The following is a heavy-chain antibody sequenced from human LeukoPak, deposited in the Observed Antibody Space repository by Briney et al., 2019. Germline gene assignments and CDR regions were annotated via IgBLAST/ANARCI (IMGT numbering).Heavy chain of an antibody. CDR1: GGSIRSGDHY. D-gene: IGHD3-22*01. Sequence: SETLSLTCTVSGGSIRSGDHYWGWIRQPPGKGLEWIGSIYHSGSTYYNPSLKSRVTISVDTSKNQFSLKLSSVTAADTAVYYCARDPAPHYYDSSGYFDYWGQGTLVTVSS. J-gene: IGHJ4*02. V-gene: IGHV4-39*07. CDR2: IYHSGST. CDR3: ARDPAPHYYDSSGYFDY.